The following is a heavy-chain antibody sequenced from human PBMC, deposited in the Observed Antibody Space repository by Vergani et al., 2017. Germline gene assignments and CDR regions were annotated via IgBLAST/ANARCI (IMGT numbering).Heavy chain of an antibody. D-gene: IGHD2-2*02. J-gene: IGHJ4*02. Sequence: QVQLVESGGGVVQPGTSLRLSCVVSGFALNRHAMYWVRQAPGKALEWVVGISFDGTNEYYPDLVKGRFTISRDIAKNTLYLQVRSLRLEDTGVYHCVRDRGLCAGGRCYTEAWDYWGPGILVTVSS. CDR2: ISFDGTNE. CDR1: GFALNRHA. V-gene: IGHV3-30-3*01. CDR3: VRDRGLCAGGRCYTEAWDY.